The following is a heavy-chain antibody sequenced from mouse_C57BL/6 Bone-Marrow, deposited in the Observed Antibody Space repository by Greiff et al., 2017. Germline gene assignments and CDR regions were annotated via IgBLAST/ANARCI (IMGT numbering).Heavy chain of an antibody. CDR3: ARLVTTGGDYFDD. CDR2: IYPGSGNT. D-gene: IGHD2-2*01. CDR1: GYTFTDYY. V-gene: IGHV1-76*01. J-gene: IGHJ2*01. Sequence: VQLQQSGAELVRPGASVKLSCKASGYTFTDYYINWVKQRPGQGLEWIARIYPGSGNTYYNEKFKGKATLTAEKSSSTAYMQLSSLTSEDSAVYFCARLVTTGGDYFDDWGQGTTLTVSS.